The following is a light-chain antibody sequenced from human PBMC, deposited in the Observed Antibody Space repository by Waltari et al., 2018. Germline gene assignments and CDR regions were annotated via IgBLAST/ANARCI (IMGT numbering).Light chain of an antibody. CDR3: QQYSTNSLT. CDR2: EAS. CDR1: RSIRSY. V-gene: IGKV1-5*03. J-gene: IGKJ4*01. Sequence: DIQLTQSPSPLSASVGDRVTITCRASRSIRSYMAWYQQKPGKAPKLLIHEASTLETGVPSTFSGSESGTEFTLTISSLQPDDVATYYCQQYSTNSLTFGGGPRWRSN.